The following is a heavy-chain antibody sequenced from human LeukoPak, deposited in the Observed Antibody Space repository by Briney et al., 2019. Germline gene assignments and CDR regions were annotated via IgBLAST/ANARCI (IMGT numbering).Heavy chain of an antibody. CDR2: ISGSGGTT. Sequence: GGSLRPSCAASGFTFSGNAMSWVRQAPGKGLEWVSAISGSGGTTYYADSVKGRFTISRDNSKNMLYLQMNSLRAEDTAVYYCAKDRRYCSGGSCYFEYWGQGTLVTVSS. V-gene: IGHV3-23*01. CDR3: AKDRRYCSGGSCYFEY. CDR1: GFTFSGNA. J-gene: IGHJ4*02. D-gene: IGHD2-15*01.